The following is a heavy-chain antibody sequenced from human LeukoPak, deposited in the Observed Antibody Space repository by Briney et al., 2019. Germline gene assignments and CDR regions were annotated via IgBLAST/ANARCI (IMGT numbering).Heavy chain of an antibody. CDR2: MNPNSGNT. Sequence: ASVKVSCKASGYTFTSYDINWVRQATGQGLEWVGWMNPNSGNTGYAQKFQGRVTMTRNTSISTAYMELSSLRSEDTAVYYCARTYYYGSGSYRLDYYGMDVWGQGTTVTVSS. D-gene: IGHD3-10*01. J-gene: IGHJ6*02. CDR3: ARTYYYGSGSYRLDYYGMDV. V-gene: IGHV1-8*01. CDR1: GYTFTSYD.